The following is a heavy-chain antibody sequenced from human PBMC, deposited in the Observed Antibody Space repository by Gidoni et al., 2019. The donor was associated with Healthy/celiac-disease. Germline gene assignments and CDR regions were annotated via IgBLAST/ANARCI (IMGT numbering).Heavy chain of an antibody. D-gene: IGHD3-22*01. J-gene: IGHJ4*02. CDR2: ISHDGSNK. Sequence: QLQLVESGGGVVHLGRSLRLSCAPSGFTFSSFGMHWVRQAPGKGLGWVAVISHDGSNKNYADAVKGRFTISRDNYKNTMYLQMNSLRAEDAAVYYCAKDVDYYDSSGYFDYWGQGTLVTVSS. CDR3: AKDVDYYDSSGYFDY. CDR1: GFTFSSFG. V-gene: IGHV3-30*18.